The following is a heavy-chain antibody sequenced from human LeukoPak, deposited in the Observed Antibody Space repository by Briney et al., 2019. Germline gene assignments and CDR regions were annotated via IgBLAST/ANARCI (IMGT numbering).Heavy chain of an antibody. D-gene: IGHD6-19*01. CDR3: ARAYKDRSLAGKKEFFQH. Sequence: GRSLRLSCAASGFTFDNYAMNWVRQVPGKGLEWISLISWNSGTIGYADSVKGRFTISRDNANNFLYLQMNSLRAGDTALYYCARAYKDRSLAGKKEFFQHWGQGTLVTVSS. V-gene: IGHV3-9*01. CDR2: ISWNSGTI. CDR1: GFTFDNYA. J-gene: IGHJ1*01.